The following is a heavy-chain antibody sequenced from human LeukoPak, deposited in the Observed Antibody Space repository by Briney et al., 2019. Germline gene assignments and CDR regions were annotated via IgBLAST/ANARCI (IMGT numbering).Heavy chain of an antibody. CDR1: GGSFSGYY. D-gene: IGHD3-16*02. CDR2: INHSGST. Sequence: PSETLSLTCAVYGGSFSGYYWSWIRQPPGKGLEWIGEINHSGSTNYNPSLKSRVTISVDTSKNQFSLKLSSVTAADTAVYYCARGSLRIMITFGGVIVHGFDYWGQGTLVTVSS. V-gene: IGHV4-34*01. CDR3: ARGSLRIMITFGGVIVHGFDY. J-gene: IGHJ4*02.